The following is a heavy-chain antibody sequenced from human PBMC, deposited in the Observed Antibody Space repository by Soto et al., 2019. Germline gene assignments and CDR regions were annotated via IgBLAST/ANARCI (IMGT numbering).Heavy chain of an antibody. CDR1: GFTFSSYG. Sequence: QVQLVESGGGVVQPGRSLRLSCVASGFTFSSYGMNWVRQAPGKGLEWVAVIRYDGSNKYYADSVKGRFTISRDNSKNTLYLQINSLRAEDTAVYYCARDFSIEGKFIRYFQHWGQGTLVTVSS. D-gene: IGHD3-3*02. J-gene: IGHJ1*01. CDR2: IRYDGSNK. V-gene: IGHV3-33*01. CDR3: ARDFSIEGKFIRYFQH.